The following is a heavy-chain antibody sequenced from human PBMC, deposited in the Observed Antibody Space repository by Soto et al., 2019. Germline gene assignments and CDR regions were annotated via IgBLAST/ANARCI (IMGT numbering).Heavy chain of an antibody. Sequence: EVQLAESGGGMVQPGGSLRLSCVASGFTFSSYDMHWVRQATGKGLEYVSSISSNGGTTYYGNSVKGRFTISRDNSKNTLYLQMGSLRAEDMAVYYCGRRGSWNYDYWGQGTLVTVSS. V-gene: IGHV3-64*01. CDR3: GRRGSWNYDY. D-gene: IGHD1-7*01. CDR2: ISSNGGTT. J-gene: IGHJ4*02. CDR1: GFTFSSYD.